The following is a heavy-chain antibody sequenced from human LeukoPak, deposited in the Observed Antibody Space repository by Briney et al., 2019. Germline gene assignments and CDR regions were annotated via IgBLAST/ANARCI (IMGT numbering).Heavy chain of an antibody. CDR1: GYTFTSYG. Sequence: ASVKVSCKASGYTFTSYGISWVRQAPGQGLEWMGWISAYNGNTNYAQKLQGRVTMTTDTSTSTAYMELRSLRSDDTAVYYCARDSPAEAYNWFDPWGQGTLVTVSS. CDR3: ARDSPAEAYNWFDP. CDR2: ISAYNGNT. V-gene: IGHV1-18*01. J-gene: IGHJ5*02.